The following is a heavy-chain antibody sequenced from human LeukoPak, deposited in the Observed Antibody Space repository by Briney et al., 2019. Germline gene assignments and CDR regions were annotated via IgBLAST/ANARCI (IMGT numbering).Heavy chain of an antibody. CDR2: IYYSGST. J-gene: IGHJ4*02. CDR1: GGSINSGGYY. Sequence: SQTLSLTCTVSGGSINSGGYYWTWIRQHPGKGLEWIGNIYYSGSTYFNPSLKTRITISIDTSKNQFSLKLSSVTAADTAVYYCATKLSTDPHYFDYWGQGILVTVSS. CDR3: ATKLSTDPHYFDY. V-gene: IGHV4-31*03. D-gene: IGHD5/OR15-5a*01.